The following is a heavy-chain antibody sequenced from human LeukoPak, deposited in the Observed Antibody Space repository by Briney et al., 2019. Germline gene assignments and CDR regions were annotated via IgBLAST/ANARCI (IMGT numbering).Heavy chain of an antibody. J-gene: IGHJ2*01. D-gene: IGHD5-18*01. CDR1: GGSISSTNYY. CDR2: IYYNGNT. CDR3: ARDLLDTSMVHYWYFDL. V-gene: IGHV4-39*07. Sequence: SETLSLTCTVSGGSISSTNYYWGWIRQPPGKGLEWIGNIYYNGNTYYNPSLKSRVTISVDTSKNQFSLKLSSVTAADTAVYYCARDLLDTSMVHYWYFDLWGRGTLVTVSS.